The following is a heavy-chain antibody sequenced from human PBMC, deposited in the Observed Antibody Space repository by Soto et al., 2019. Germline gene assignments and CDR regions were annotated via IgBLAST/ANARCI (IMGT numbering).Heavy chain of an antibody. J-gene: IGHJ6*03. CDR1: GYTFTGYY. CDR3: ARESDYGDYGSRYYYYMDV. Sequence: GASVKVSCKASGYTFTGYYMHWVRQAPGQGLEWMGWINPNSGGTNYAQKFQGWVTISVDTSKNQFSLKLSSVTAADTAVYYCARESDYGDYGSRYYYYMDVWGKGTTVTVSS. V-gene: IGHV1-2*04. CDR2: INPNSGGT. D-gene: IGHD4-17*01.